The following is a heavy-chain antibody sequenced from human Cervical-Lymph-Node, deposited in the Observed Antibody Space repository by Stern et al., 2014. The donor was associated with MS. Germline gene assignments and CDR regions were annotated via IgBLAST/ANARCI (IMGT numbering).Heavy chain of an antibody. CDR1: GFTFSRYA. CDR2: IWYDGSNP. J-gene: IGHJ4*02. CDR3: ASAYSSSHYYFDY. Sequence: VQLEESGGGVVQPGRSLSLSCAASGFTFSRYAMHWVRQAPGKGLEWVALIWYDGSNPYYADSGTGRFTISRDKYKNTLYLQMNSLRAEDTAVYYCASAYSSSHYYFDYWGQGTLVTVSS. D-gene: IGHD6-13*01. V-gene: IGHV3-33*01.